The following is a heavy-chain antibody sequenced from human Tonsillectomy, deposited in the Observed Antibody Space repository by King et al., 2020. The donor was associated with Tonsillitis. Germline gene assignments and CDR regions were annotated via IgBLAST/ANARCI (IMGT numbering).Heavy chain of an antibody. CDR1: GGSISSYY. CDR3: ARDQGDYYYYHMDV. CDR2: IYYSGST. V-gene: IGHV4-59*01. J-gene: IGHJ6*03. Sequence: HVQLQESGPGLVKPSETLSLTCTVSGGSISSYYWSWIRQPPGKGLEWIGDIYYSGSTNYNPSLKSRVTISVDTSKNQFSLKLSSVTAADTAVYYCARDQGDYYYYHMDVWGKGTTVTVSS.